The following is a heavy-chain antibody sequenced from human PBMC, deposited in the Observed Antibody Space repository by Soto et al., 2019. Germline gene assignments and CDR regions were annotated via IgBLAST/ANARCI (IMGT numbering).Heavy chain of an antibody. Sequence: GGSLRLSCAASGFTSTNYAMNWVRQAPGKGLQWVSAISGSGITYYADSVKGRFTISRDNSKNTVFLQMNSLRADDTAVYYCASQARIVGGTPDYWGQGILVTGS. J-gene: IGHJ4*02. D-gene: IGHD1-26*01. V-gene: IGHV3-23*01. CDR1: GFTSTNYA. CDR3: ASQARIVGGTPDY. CDR2: ISGSGIT.